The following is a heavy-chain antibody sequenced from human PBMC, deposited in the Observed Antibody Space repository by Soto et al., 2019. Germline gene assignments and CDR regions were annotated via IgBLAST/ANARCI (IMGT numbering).Heavy chain of an antibody. CDR2: MNPNSGNT. J-gene: IGHJ4*02. CDR3: AREHGNYALDY. D-gene: IGHD4-17*01. V-gene: IGHV1-8*01. Sequence: SVKVSYKASGYTFTSYEINWVRQATGQGLEWMGWMNPNSGNTVYAQKFQGRVTMTRNTSISTAYMELSSLRSEDTAVYYCAREHGNYALDYWGQGTLVTVSS. CDR1: GYTFTSYE.